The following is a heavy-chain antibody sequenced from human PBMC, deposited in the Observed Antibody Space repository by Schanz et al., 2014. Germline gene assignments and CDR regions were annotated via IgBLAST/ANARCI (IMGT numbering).Heavy chain of an antibody. V-gene: IGHV1-18*01. CDR2: ISPYNGNT. Sequence: QVQLVQSGAEVKKPGASVKVSCKASGYTFTSYGISWVRQAPGQGLEWMGWISPYNGNTNYAQKFQGRVTMTRNTSISTAYMELSSLTSEDTAVHYCARGRGFYDYWGQGTLVTVSS. D-gene: IGHD3-10*01. CDR1: GYTFTSYG. CDR3: ARGRGFYDY. J-gene: IGHJ4*02.